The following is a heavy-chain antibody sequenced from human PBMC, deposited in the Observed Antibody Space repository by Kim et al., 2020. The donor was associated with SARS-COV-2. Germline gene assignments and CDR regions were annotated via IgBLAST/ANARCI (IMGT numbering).Heavy chain of an antibody. CDR1: GGSFSGYY. CDR2: INHSGST. CDR3: ARGTGYAGSDY. D-gene: IGHD1-1*01. V-gene: IGHV4-34*01. Sequence: SETLSLTCAVYGGSFSGYYWSWIRQPPGKGLEWIGEINHSGSTNYNPSLKSRVTISVDTSKNQFSLKLSSVTAADTAVYYCARGTGYAGSDYWGQGTLVT. J-gene: IGHJ4*02.